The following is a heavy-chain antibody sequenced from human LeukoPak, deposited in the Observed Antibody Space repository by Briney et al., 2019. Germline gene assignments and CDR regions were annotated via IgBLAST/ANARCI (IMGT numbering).Heavy chain of an antibody. D-gene: IGHD4-23*01. CDR3: ARDLRGNPFDY. CDR2: IYYSGST. Sequence: SETLSLTCTVSGGSISSSSYYWGWIRQPPGKGLEWIGSIYYSGSTYYNPSLKSRVTISVDTSKNQFSLKLSSVTAADTAVYYCARDLRGNPFDYWGQGTLVTVSS. J-gene: IGHJ4*02. CDR1: GGSISSSSYY. V-gene: IGHV4-39*07.